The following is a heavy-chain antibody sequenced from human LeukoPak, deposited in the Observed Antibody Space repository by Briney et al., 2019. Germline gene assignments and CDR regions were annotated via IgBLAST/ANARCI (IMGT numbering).Heavy chain of an antibody. V-gene: IGHV4-4*02. Sequence: SGTLSLTCAVSGGSISSSNWWSWVRQPPGKGLEWIGEIYHSGSTNYNPSLKNRVTISVDKSKNQFSLKLSSVTAADTAVYYCARDKKYYDSSGYYYEAAFDIWGQGTMVTVSS. CDR3: ARDKKYYDSSGYYYEAAFDI. D-gene: IGHD3-22*01. CDR1: GGSISSSNW. CDR2: IYHSGST. J-gene: IGHJ3*02.